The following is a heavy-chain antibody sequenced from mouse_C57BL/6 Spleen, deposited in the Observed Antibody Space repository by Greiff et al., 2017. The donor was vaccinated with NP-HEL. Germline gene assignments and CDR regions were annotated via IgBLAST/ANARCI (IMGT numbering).Heavy chain of an antibody. CDR1: GYTFTEYT. CDR2: FYPGSGSI. D-gene: IGHD1-1*01. Sequence: VQLVESGAELVKPGASVKLSCKASGYTFTEYTIHWVKQRSGQGLEWIGWFYPGSGSIKYNEKFKDKATLTADKSSSTVYMELSRLTSEDSAVYFCARHVHYYGSSYGYFDVWGTGTTVTVSS. V-gene: IGHV1-62-2*01. J-gene: IGHJ1*03. CDR3: ARHVHYYGSSYGYFDV.